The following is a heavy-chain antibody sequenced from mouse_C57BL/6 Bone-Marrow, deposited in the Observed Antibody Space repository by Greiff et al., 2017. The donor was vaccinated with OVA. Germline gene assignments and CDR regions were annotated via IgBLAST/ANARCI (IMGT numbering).Heavy chain of an antibody. Sequence: VQLQQSGPELVKPGASVKISCTASGYTFTDYYMNWVKQSHGKSLEWIGDINPNNGGTSYNQKFKGKATLTVDKSSSTAYMELRSLTSEDSAVYYCARERIYYDYDDYAMDYWGQGTSVTVSS. V-gene: IGHV1-26*01. CDR3: ARERIYYDYDDYAMDY. D-gene: IGHD2-4*01. CDR2: INPNNGGT. CDR1: GYTFTDYY. J-gene: IGHJ4*01.